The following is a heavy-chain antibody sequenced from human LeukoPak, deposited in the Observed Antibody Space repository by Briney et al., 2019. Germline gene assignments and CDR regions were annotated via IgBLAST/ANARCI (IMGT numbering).Heavy chain of an antibody. CDR1: GGSISSYY. V-gene: IGHV4-4*07. J-gene: IGHJ4*02. D-gene: IGHD3-10*01. Sequence: TSETLSLTCTVSGGSISSYYWSWIRQPAGKGLEWIGRIYTSGSTNYNPSLKSRVTMSVDTSKNQFSLKLSSVTAADTAVYYCARFDYYGSSRYYFDYWGQGTLVTVSS. CDR2: IYTSGST. CDR3: ARFDYYGSSRYYFDY.